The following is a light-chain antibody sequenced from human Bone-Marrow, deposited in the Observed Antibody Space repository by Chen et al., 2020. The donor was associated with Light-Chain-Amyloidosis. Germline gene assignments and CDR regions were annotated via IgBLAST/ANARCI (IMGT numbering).Light chain of an antibody. CDR3: SSYTSSSTLWV. V-gene: IGLV2-14*03. CDR1: SSDVGGYNY. Sequence: HSALTQPASVSGSPGQSIPISCTGTSSDVGGYNYVSWYQQHPGKAPKLMIYDVSNRPSGVSNRFSGSKSGNTASLTISGLQAEDEADYYCSSYTSSSTLWVFGGGTKLTVL. J-gene: IGLJ3*02. CDR2: DVS.